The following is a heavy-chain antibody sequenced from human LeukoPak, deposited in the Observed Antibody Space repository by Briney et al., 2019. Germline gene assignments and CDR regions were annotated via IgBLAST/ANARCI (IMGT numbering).Heavy chain of an antibody. CDR1: GGSFSGYY. J-gene: IGHJ4*02. V-gene: IGHV4-34*01. D-gene: IGHD5-12*01. Sequence: SDTLSLTCAVYGGSFSGYYWSWIRQPPGKGLEWIGEINHSGSTNYNPSLKSRVTISVDTSKNQFSLKLSSVTAADTAVYYCARGRGTFVRRRDIAVDYWGQGTLVTVSS. CDR3: ARGRGTFVRRRDIAVDY. CDR2: INHSGST.